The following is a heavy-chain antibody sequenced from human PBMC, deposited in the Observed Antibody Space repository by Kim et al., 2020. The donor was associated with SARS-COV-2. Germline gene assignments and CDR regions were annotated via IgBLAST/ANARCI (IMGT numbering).Heavy chain of an antibody. Sequence: GESLKISCKGSGYSFTSYWISWVRQMPGKGLEWMGRIDPSDSYTNYSPSFQGHVTISADKSISTAYLQWSSLKASDTAMYYCARNPIAAAGSSAFDIWGQGTMVTVSS. CDR2: IDPSDSYT. D-gene: IGHD6-13*01. CDR1: GYSFTSYW. CDR3: ARNPIAAAGSSAFDI. J-gene: IGHJ3*02. V-gene: IGHV5-10-1*01.